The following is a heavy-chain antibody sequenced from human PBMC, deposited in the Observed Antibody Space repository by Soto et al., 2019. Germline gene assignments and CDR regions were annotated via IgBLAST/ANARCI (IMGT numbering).Heavy chain of an antibody. CDR1: GGTFSSYT. CDR2: IIPIFGTA. D-gene: IGHD3-3*01. V-gene: IGHV1-69*13. J-gene: IGHJ6*02. CDR3: ASGDYDFWRGPGRGMDV. Sequence: PVKGSCKAFGGTFSSYTSSWVRQAPEKGLEWMGGIIPIFGTANYAQKFQGRVTITADESTSTDYMELSSLRSEDTAVYYCASGDYDFWRGPGRGMDVWGQGTTVTVSS.